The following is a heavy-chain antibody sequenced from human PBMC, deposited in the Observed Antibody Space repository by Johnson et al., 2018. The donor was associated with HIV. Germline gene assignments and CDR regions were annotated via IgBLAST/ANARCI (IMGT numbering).Heavy chain of an antibody. V-gene: IGHV3-66*01. CDR3: ARVEQLGAFDI. J-gene: IGHJ3*02. CDR2: MYSGGST. Sequence: VQLVESGGGLVQPGGSLRLSCVASGFTVSGNYMSWVRQAPGKGLEWVSVMYSGGSTYYADPVKGRFTISRDNSKNTLYLQMNSLRAEDTAVYYCARVEQLGAFDIWGQGTMVTVSS. D-gene: IGHD6-6*01. CDR1: GFTVSGNY.